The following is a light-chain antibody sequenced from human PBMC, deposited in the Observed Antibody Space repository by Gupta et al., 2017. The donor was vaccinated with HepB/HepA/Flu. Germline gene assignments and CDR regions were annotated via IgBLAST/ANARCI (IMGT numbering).Light chain of an antibody. V-gene: IGKV1-5*03. CDR1: QNINNW. CDR3: HQHYIYPLT. Sequence: DIQMTQSPSTLSASVGDRVTITCRASQNINNWLACDQQNPGKAPKLLIYKASSVESGVPSRFSGSGSGTEFTLTISSLQPDDFATYYCHQHYIYPLTFGGGTKVEIK. CDR2: KAS. J-gene: IGKJ4*01.